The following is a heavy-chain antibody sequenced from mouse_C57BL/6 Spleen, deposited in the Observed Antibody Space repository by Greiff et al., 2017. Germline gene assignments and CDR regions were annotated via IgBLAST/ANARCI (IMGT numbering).Heavy chain of an antibody. CDR3: ARSYYYGSSYGGDFDV. CDR2: IHPNSGST. Sequence: QVQLQQPGAELVKPGASVKLSCKASGYTFTSYWMHWVKQRPGQGLEWIGMIHPNSGSTNYNEKFKSKATLTVDKSSSTAYMQLSSLTSEDSAVYYCARSYYYGSSYGGDFDVWGTGTTVTVSS. J-gene: IGHJ1*03. V-gene: IGHV1-64*01. D-gene: IGHD1-1*01. CDR1: GYTFTSYW.